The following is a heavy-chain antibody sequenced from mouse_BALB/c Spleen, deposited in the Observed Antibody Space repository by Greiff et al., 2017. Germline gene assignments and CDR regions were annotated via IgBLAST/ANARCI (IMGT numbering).Heavy chain of an antibody. Sequence: VQLQQSGAELVKPGASVKLSCKASGYTFTSYWMHWVKQRPGQGLEWIGEINPSNGRTNYNEKFKSKATLTVDKSSSTAYMQLSSLTSEDSAVYYCARLISTFDYWGQGTTLTVSS. CDR1: GYTFTSYW. CDR2: INPSNGRT. CDR3: ARLISTFDY. D-gene: IGHD2-1*01. J-gene: IGHJ2*01. V-gene: IGHV1S81*02.